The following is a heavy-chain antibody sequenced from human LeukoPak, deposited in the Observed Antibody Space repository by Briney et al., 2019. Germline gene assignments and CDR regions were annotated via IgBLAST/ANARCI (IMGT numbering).Heavy chain of an antibody. V-gene: IGHV3-30-3*01. J-gene: IGHJ4*02. CDR3: AKGGTDGPYFDS. Sequence: GRSLRLSCAASGFTFSSYAMHWVRQAPGKGLEWVAVISYDGSNKYYADSVKGRFTISRDNSKSTMYVQMNSLRAEDTAVYYCAKGGTDGPYFDSWGQGTLVTVSS. CDR2: ISYDGSNK. CDR1: GFTFSSYA.